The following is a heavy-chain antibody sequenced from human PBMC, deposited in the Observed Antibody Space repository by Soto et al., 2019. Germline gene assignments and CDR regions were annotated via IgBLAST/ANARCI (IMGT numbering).Heavy chain of an antibody. CDR3: ARVVRGSYYFYGMDP. Sequence: NPSETLSLTCTVSGGSISSGGYYWSWIRQHPGKGLEWIGYIYYSGSTYYNPSLKSRVTISVDTSKNQFSLKLSSVTAADTAVYYCARVVRGSYYFYGMDPWGQGTLVTVSS. J-gene: IGHJ5*02. D-gene: IGHD3-10*01. V-gene: IGHV4-31*03. CDR1: GGSISSGGYY. CDR2: IYYSGST.